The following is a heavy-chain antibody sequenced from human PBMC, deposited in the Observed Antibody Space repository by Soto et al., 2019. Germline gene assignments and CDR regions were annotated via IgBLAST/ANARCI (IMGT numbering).Heavy chain of an antibody. CDR2: IIPIFGTA. D-gene: IGHD3-22*01. J-gene: IGHJ2*01. CDR3: ASTKYYSSAYYYWCLGL. CDR1: EDTFRNYA. V-gene: IGHV1-69*06. Sequence: QVELVQSGAEVKKPGSSVKVSCQASEDTFRNYAISWVRQAPGQGLEWMGGIIPIFGTANYAQKFQGRVTITADTSANVVYLELSCLRSEYSAVDYWASTKYYSSAYYYWCLGLWFRGTLFTVSS.